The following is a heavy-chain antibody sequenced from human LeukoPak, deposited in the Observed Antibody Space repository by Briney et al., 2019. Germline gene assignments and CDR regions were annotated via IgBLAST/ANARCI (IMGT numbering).Heavy chain of an antibody. D-gene: IGHD3-10*01. CDR2: ISTSSTYI. J-gene: IGHJ4*02. Sequence: GGSLRLSCAASGFTFRNYRMNWVRQAPGKGLEWVSSISTSSTYIFYADSVKGRFTISRDNSKNTLYLQMNSLRAEDTAVCYCARGPMVRGALYYFDYWGQGTLVTVSS. CDR1: GFTFRNYR. CDR3: ARGPMVRGALYYFDY. V-gene: IGHV3-21*01.